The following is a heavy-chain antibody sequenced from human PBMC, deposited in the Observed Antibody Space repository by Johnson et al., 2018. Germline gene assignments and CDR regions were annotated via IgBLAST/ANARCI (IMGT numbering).Heavy chain of an antibody. CDR1: GFTFSTFG. CDR2: ISYDGSNE. V-gene: IGHV3-30*03. CDR3: VRDHRDCTKGVRSFQH. Sequence: VQLVESGGGVVQPGRSLRLSCVASGFTFSTFGMHWVRQAPGKGLEWMAVISYDGSNEYYADSVKGRFTISRDNSKNTLYLQMNTLRVEDTAVYYCVRDHRDCTKGVRSFQHWGHGTVV. J-gene: IGHJ1*01. D-gene: IGHD2-8*01.